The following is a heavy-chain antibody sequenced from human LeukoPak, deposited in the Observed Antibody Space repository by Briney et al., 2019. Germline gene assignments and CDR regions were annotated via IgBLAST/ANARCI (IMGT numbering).Heavy chain of an antibody. Sequence: SETLSLTCTVSGGSISSYYWSWIRQPPGKGLEWIGYIYYSGSTNYNPSLKSRVTISVDTSKNQFSLKLSSVTAADTAVYYCARVRIVGATTDYYYYYYMDVWGKGTTVTVSS. V-gene: IGHV4-59*01. CDR1: GGSISSYY. CDR2: IYYSGST. D-gene: IGHD1-26*01. J-gene: IGHJ6*03. CDR3: ARVRIVGATTDYYYYYYMDV.